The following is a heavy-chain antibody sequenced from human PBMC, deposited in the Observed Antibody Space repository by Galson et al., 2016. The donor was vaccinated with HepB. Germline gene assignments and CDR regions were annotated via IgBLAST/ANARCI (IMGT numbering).Heavy chain of an antibody. Sequence: SLRLSCAASGFTFSSYGMHWVRQAPGKGLEWVAVIWYDGSSKYYADSVKGRFTISRDNSKNTLYLQMNSLRAEDTAVYYCARAAGTPWWAFDIWGQGTMVTVSS. D-gene: IGHD2-15*01. CDR1: GFTFSSYG. J-gene: IGHJ3*02. V-gene: IGHV3-33*01. CDR3: ARAAGTPWWAFDI. CDR2: IWYDGSSK.